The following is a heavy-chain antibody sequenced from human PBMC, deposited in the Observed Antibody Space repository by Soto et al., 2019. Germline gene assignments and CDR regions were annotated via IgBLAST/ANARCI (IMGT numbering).Heavy chain of an antibody. J-gene: IGHJ4*02. V-gene: IGHV4-38-2*01. D-gene: IGHD5-12*01. CDR1: GYSISSGYY. CDR2: IYHSGST. CDR3: ARGRDGYNPFDY. Sequence: PSETLSLTCAVSGYSISSGYYWGWIRQPPGKGLEWIGSIYHSGSTYYNPSLKSRVTISVDTSKNQFSLKLSSVTAADTAVYYCARGRDGYNPFDYWGQGTLVTVSS.